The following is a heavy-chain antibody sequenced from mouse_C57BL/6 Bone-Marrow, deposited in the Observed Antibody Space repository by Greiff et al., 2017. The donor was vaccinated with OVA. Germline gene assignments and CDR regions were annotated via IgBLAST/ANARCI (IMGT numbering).Heavy chain of an antibody. CDR2: YPGSGNTD. D-gene: IGHD2-4*01. Sequence: VQLQQSGPELVKPGASVKMSCKASGYTFTDYYMHWVKQKPGKGLEWIGEIYPGSGNTDYNEKFKVKATLTADTSSSTAYMQLSSLTSEDSAVYFCAREDYDYAYYFDYWGQGTTLTVSS. J-gene: IGHJ2*01. CDR3: REDYDYAYYFDY. V-gene: IGHV1-83*01. CDR1: YTFTDYYM.